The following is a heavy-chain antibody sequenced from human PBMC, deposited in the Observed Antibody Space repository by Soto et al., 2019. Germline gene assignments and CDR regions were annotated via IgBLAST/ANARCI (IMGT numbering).Heavy chain of an antibody. CDR2: IYYSGST. J-gene: IGHJ4*02. CDR1: GYFISSGHY. D-gene: IGHD3-22*01. CDR3: ASSHYYDSSGNLDY. Sequence: SETLSLTCAVSGYFISSGHYWGWIRQTPGKGLEWIGYIYYSGSTYYNPSLKSRVTISVDTSKNQFSLKLSSVTAADTAVYYCASSHYYDSSGNLDYWGQGTLVTVSS. V-gene: IGHV4-38-2*01.